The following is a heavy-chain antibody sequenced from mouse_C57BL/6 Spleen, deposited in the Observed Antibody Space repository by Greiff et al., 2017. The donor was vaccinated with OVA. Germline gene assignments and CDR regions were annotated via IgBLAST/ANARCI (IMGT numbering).Heavy chain of an antibody. CDR3: ARGRDYGPFDY. Sequence: QVQLQQPGAELVMPGASVKLSCKASGYTFTSYWMHWVKQRPGQGLEWIGEIDPSDSYTNYNQKFKGKATLTVEKSSSTAYMQLSSLTSEDSAVYYCARGRDYGPFDYWGQGTTLTVSS. V-gene: IGHV1-69*01. CDR2: IDPSDSYT. D-gene: IGHD2-4*01. J-gene: IGHJ2*01. CDR1: GYTFTSYW.